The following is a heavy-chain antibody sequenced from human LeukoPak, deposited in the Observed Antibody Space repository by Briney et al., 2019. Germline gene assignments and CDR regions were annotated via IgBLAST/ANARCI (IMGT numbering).Heavy chain of an antibody. CDR3: ARGKWAYGSGSYPFDY. D-gene: IGHD3-10*01. J-gene: IGHJ4*02. CDR2: INPNSGGT. Sequence: ASVKVSCKASGYTFTGYYMHWVRQAPGQELEWMGWINPNSGGTNYAQKFQGRVTMTRDTSISTAYMELSRLRSDDTAVYYCARGKWAYGSGSYPFDYWGQGTLVTVSS. V-gene: IGHV1-2*02. CDR1: GYTFTGYY.